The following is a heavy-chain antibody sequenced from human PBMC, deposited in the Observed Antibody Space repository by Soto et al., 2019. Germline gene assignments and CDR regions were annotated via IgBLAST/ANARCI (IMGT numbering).Heavy chain of an antibody. CDR1: GFTFRTHS. CDR3: ARDRDSGVVPAAGFFKAMDV. Sequence: EVQLVESGGGLVKPGESLRLSCVVSGFTFRTHSMNWVRQAPGKGLEWVSCISSGSSYRYYADSVKGRFTISRDNAKNLLYLQMNSLRAEDTAVYYCARDRDSGVVPAAGFFKAMDVWGQGTTVTVSS. D-gene: IGHD2-2*01. J-gene: IGHJ6*02. CDR2: ISSGSSYR. V-gene: IGHV3-21*06.